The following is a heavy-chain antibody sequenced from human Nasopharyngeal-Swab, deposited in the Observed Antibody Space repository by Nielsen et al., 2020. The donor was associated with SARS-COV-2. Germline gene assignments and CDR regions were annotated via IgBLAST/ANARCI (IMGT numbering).Heavy chain of an antibody. CDR3: ARSHIVVVTDAFDI. CDR1: GYTFTGYY. D-gene: IGHD2-21*02. Sequence: ASVKVSCKASGYTFTGYYMHWVRQAPGQGLEWMGGINPNSGGTNYAQKFQGWVTMTRDTSISTAYMELSRLRSDDTAVYYCARSHIVVVTDAFDIWGQGTMVTVSS. J-gene: IGHJ3*02. CDR2: INPNSGGT. V-gene: IGHV1-2*04.